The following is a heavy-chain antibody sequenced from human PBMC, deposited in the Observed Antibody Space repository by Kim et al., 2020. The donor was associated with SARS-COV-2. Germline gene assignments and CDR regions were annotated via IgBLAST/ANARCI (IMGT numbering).Heavy chain of an antibody. V-gene: IGHV4-34*01. D-gene: IGHD3-3*01. CDR2: INHSGST. J-gene: IGHJ1*01. Sequence: SETLSLTCAVYGGSFSGYYWSWIRQPPGKGLEWIGEINHSGSTNYNPSLKSRVTISVDTSKNQFSLKLSSVTAADTAVYYCAREFWSGYRLPHPYFQHWGQGTLVTVSS. CDR1: GGSFSGYY. CDR3: AREFWSGYRLPHPYFQH.